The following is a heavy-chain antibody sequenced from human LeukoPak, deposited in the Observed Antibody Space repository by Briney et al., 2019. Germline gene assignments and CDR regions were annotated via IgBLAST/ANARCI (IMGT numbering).Heavy chain of an antibody. D-gene: IGHD7-27*01. J-gene: IGHJ4*02. V-gene: IGHV3-30*02. Sequence: GGSLRLSCAASGFTFSSYGMHWVRQAPGKGLEWVAFIRYDGINKYYADSVKGRFTISRDNSKNTLYLQMNSLRAEDTAVYYCVNVELGNGYFDYWGQGTLVTVSS. CDR3: VNVELGNGYFDY. CDR2: IRYDGINK. CDR1: GFTFSSYG.